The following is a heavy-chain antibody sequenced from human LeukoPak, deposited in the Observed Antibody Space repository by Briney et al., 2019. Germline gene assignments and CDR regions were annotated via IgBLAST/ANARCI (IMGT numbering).Heavy chain of an antibody. CDR2: ISSSGSTV. CDR1: GFTSSDYY. Sequence: PGGSLRLSCAASGFTSSDYYMSWIRQAPGQGLEWVSHISSSGSTVYYADSVKGRFTMSRDNAKNSLFLEMNSLRVEDTAVYYCARDRGFGVVTPIDCWGQGTLVIVSS. J-gene: IGHJ4*02. CDR3: ARDRGFGVVTPIDC. V-gene: IGHV3-11*01. D-gene: IGHD3-3*01.